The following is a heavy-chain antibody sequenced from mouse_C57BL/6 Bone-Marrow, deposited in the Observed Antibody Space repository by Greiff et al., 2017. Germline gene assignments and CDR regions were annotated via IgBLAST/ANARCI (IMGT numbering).Heavy chain of an antibody. D-gene: IGHD2-2*01. CDR2: ISDGGSYT. CDR1: GFTFSSYA. Sequence: EVQGVESGGGLVKPGGSLKLSCAASGFTFSSYAMSWVRQTPEKRLEWVATISDGGSYTYYPDNVKGRFTISRDNAKNNLYLQMSHLKSEDTAMYYCARDNYGYDEGYWYFDVWGTGTTVTVSS. CDR3: ARDNYGYDEGYWYFDV. J-gene: IGHJ1*03. V-gene: IGHV5-4*01.